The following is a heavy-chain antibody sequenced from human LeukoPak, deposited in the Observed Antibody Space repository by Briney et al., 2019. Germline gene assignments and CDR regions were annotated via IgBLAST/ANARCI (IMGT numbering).Heavy chain of an antibody. Sequence: GGSLRLSCAASGFTFSNYAMHWVRQAPGKGLEWVAATSHDEGNKYYADSVKGRFTISRDNSSNTLYLEVNSLRTDDTAVYYCARGPGLAMGKGYFDYGGQGTRVTV. CDR3: ARGPGLAMGKGYFDY. V-gene: IGHV3-30-3*01. D-gene: IGHD5-18*01. CDR2: TSHDEGNK. J-gene: IGHJ4*02. CDR1: GFTFSNYA.